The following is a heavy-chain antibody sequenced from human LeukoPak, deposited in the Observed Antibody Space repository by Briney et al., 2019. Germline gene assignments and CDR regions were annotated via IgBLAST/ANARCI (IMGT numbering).Heavy chain of an antibody. CDR1: GFTFSSSA. V-gene: IGHV3-23*01. J-gene: IGHJ4*02. D-gene: IGHD5-24*01. Sequence: GGSLRLSCAASGFTFSSSAMSWVRQAPGKGLEWVSTISGSDSSTHYADSVKGRFTISRDNSKNTLYLQMNSLRADDTAVYYCARSGYNRFDYWGQGTLVTVSS. CDR3: ARSGYNRFDY. CDR2: ISGSDSST.